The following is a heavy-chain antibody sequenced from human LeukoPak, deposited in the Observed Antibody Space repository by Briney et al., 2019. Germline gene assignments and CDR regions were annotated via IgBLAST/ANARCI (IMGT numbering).Heavy chain of an antibody. D-gene: IGHD1-26*01. CDR3: AGSGIIVNPRRYYYYGMDV. CDR2: IDNDERRS. V-gene: IGHV3-74*03. CDR1: GFNFRNYW. J-gene: IGHJ6*02. Sequence: GGSLRLSCAASGFNFRNYWMYWVRQAPGKGLVWVSHIDNDERRSTYADSGKSRFTISRDNARNTLYLQMNSLRAEDTAVYYCAGSGIIVNPRRYYYYGMDVWGQGTTVTVSS.